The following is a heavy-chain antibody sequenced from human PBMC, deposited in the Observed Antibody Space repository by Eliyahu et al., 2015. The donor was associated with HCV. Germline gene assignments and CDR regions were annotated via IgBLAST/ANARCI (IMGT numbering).Heavy chain of an antibody. CDR2: ISGSGGST. J-gene: IGHJ4*02. CDR1: GFXFSNYA. CDR3: AKSPATYSSSLFDY. D-gene: IGHD6-6*01. V-gene: IGHV3-23*01. Sequence: EVQLLESGGGLVQPGGSLRVSCASSGFXFSNYAMSWVRQAPGEGVEWVSTISGSGGSTYYADSVKGRFTISRDNSKNTLYLQMNSLRAEDTAVYYCAKSPATYSSSLFDYWGQGTLVTVSS.